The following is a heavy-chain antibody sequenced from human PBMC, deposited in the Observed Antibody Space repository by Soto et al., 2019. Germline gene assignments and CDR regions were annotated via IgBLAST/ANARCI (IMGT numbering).Heavy chain of an antibody. CDR3: TSHSGSWYSAPLDWWFDP. D-gene: IGHD6-13*01. Sequence: GGSLRLSCTASGFTFGDYAMSWFRQAPGKGLEWVGFIRSKAYGGTTEYAASVKGRFTISRDDSKSIAYLQMNSLKTEDTAVYYCTSHSGSWYSAPLDWWFDPWGQGTLVTVSS. CDR1: GFTFGDYA. CDR2: IRSKAYGGTT. V-gene: IGHV3-49*03. J-gene: IGHJ5*02.